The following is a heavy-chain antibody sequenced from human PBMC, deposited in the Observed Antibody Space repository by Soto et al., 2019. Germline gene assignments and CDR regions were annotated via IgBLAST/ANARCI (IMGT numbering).Heavy chain of an antibody. CDR3: ARDRGYCSSTSRYFYFAY. J-gene: IGHJ4*02. CDR1: GGSISSYY. Sequence: PSETLSLTCTVSGGSISSYYWSWIRQPPGKGLEWIGYIYYSGSTNYNPSLKSRVTISVDTSKNQFSLKLSSVTAADTAVYYCARDRGYCSSTSRYFYFAYWGQGTLVTVSS. D-gene: IGHD2-2*01. V-gene: IGHV4-59*01. CDR2: IYYSGST.